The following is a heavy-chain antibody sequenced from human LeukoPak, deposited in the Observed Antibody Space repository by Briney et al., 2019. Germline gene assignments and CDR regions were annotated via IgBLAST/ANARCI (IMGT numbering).Heavy chain of an antibody. CDR2: IIPILGIA. Sequence: ASVKVSCKASGGTFSSYAISWVRQAPGQGLEWMGRIIPILGIANYAQKFQGRVALTADKSTSTAYMELSSLRSEDTALYYCASYVLRYFDWFPQLDYWGQGTLVTVSS. D-gene: IGHD3-9*01. V-gene: IGHV1-69*04. CDR1: GGTFSSYA. J-gene: IGHJ4*02. CDR3: ASYVLRYFDWFPQLDY.